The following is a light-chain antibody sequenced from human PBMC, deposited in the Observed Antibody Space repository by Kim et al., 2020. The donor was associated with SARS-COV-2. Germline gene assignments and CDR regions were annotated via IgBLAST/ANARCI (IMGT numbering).Light chain of an antibody. V-gene: IGLV2-14*03. CDR2: DVT. CDR3: LSYTATRTLV. J-gene: IGLJ2*01. Sequence: GQSITLSCTGTSSDVGAYDYVSWIQQHPGKAPKLLIYDVTSRPSGISNRFSGSKSGNTASLTISGLQAEDEANYYCLSYTATRTLVFGGGTQLTVL. CDR1: SSDVGAYDY.